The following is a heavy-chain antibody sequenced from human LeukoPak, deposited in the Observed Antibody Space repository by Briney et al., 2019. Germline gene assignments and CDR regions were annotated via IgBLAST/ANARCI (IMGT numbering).Heavy chain of an antibody. Sequence: GGSLRLSCAASGFTFSSYAMSWVRQAPGKGLEWVSAISGSGGSTYYADSVKGRFTISRDNSKNTLYLQMNSLRAEATAVYYCAKCPSSGSYRRGDYWGQGTLVTVSS. CDR3: AKCPSSGSYRRGDY. V-gene: IGHV3-23*01. J-gene: IGHJ4*02. D-gene: IGHD1-26*01. CDR1: GFTFSSYA. CDR2: ISGSGGST.